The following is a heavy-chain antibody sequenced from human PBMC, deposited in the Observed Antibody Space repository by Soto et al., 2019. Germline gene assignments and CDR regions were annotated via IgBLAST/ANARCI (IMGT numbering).Heavy chain of an antibody. CDR2: IYSGGST. J-gene: IGHJ4*02. CDR1: GFTVSTKY. Sequence: PGGSLRLSCAASGFTVSTKYMSWVRQAPGMGLEWVSIIYSGGSTYYADSVKGRFTISRDISKNTLYLQMNSLRAEDTAVYYCARIGNYYDTSGSYYFDYWGQGTLVTVSS. D-gene: IGHD3-22*01. V-gene: IGHV3-66*01. CDR3: ARIGNYYDTSGSYYFDY.